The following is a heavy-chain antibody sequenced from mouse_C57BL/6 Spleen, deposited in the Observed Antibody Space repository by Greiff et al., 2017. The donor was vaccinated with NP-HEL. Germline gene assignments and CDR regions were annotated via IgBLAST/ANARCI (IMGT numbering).Heavy chain of an antibody. V-gene: IGHV1-62-2*01. Sequence: VKLMESGAELVKPGASVKLSCKASGYTFTEYTIHWVKQRSGQGLEWIGWFYPGSGSIKYNEKFKDKATLTADKSSSTVYMELSRLTSEDSAVYFCARHEDPPLLLRGFAYWGQGTLVTVSA. J-gene: IGHJ3*01. CDR1: GYTFTEYT. CDR3: ARHEDPPLLLRGFAY. CDR2: FYPGSGSI. D-gene: IGHD1-1*01.